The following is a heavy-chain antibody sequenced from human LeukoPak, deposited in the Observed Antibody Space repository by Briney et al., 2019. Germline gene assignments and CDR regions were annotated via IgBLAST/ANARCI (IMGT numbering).Heavy chain of an antibody. CDR1: GFTFSSYS. D-gene: IGHD3-22*01. Sequence: GGSLRLSCAASGFTFSSYSMNWVRQAPGKGLEWVSSISSSSSYIYYADSVKGRFTISRDNSKNTLYLQMNSLRAEDTAVYYCASGDSSGYFFDYWGQGTLVTVSS. V-gene: IGHV3-21*01. J-gene: IGHJ4*02. CDR2: ISSSSSYI. CDR3: ASGDSSGYFFDY.